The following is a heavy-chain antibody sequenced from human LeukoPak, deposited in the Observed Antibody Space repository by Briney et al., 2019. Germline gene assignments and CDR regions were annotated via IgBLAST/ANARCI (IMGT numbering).Heavy chain of an antibody. V-gene: IGHV3-33*01. Sequence: GGSLRLSCAASGFTFSSYGMHWVRQAPGKGLEWVAVIWYDGSNKYYADSVKGRFTISRDNSKNTLYLQMNSLRAEDTAVYYCARMLYDYYGMDVWGQGTTVTVSS. CDR1: GFTFSSYG. D-gene: IGHD2/OR15-2a*01. J-gene: IGHJ6*02. CDR2: IWYDGSNK. CDR3: ARMLYDYYGMDV.